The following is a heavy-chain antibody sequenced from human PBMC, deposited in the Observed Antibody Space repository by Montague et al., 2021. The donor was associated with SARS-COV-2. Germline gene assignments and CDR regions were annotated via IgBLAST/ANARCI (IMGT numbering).Heavy chain of an antibody. CDR1: GGSISSGKYY. CDR2: ISYSGNT. V-gene: IGHV4-61*03. Sequence: SETLSLTCTVSGGSISSGKYYWGWIRQPPGRGLQWIGYISYSGNTNYNPSLKSRVTISEDTSKNHFTLRLSSVTAADTAVYYCARDGSLRFEILVGPRHYYYGMDVWGQGTTVTVSS. CDR3: ARDGSLRFEILVGPRHYYYGMDV. D-gene: IGHD3-9*01. J-gene: IGHJ6*02.